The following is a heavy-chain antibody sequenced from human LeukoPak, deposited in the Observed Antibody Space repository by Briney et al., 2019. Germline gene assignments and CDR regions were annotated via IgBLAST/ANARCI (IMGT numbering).Heavy chain of an antibody. CDR3: ARETIGYYGSGSYLGY. J-gene: IGHJ4*02. Sequence: SETLSLTCTVSGGSISSYYWSWIRQPPGKGLEWIGYIYYSGSTNYNPSLKSRVTISVDTSKNQFSLKLSSVTAADTAVYYCARETIGYYGSGSYLGYWGQGTLVTVSS. CDR2: IYYSGST. CDR1: GGSISSYY. V-gene: IGHV4-59*01. D-gene: IGHD3-10*01.